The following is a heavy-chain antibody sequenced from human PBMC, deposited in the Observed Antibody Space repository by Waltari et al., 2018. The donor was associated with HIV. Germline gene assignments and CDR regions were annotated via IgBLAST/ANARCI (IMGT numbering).Heavy chain of an antibody. CDR3: VSYYYDSSGYFY. J-gene: IGHJ4*02. CDR1: GGTFSRYD. Sequence: QVQLVQSGAEVTKPGSSVKVPCKASGGTFSRYDLSWVRQAPGQGLEWMGGIIPIFGTANYAQKFQGRVTITADESTSTAYMELSSLRSEDTAVYYCVSYYYDSSGYFYWGQGTLVTVSS. CDR2: IIPIFGTA. D-gene: IGHD3-22*01. V-gene: IGHV1-69*01.